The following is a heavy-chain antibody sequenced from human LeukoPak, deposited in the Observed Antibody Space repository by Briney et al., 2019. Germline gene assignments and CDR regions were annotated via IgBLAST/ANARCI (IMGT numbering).Heavy chain of an antibody. CDR3: ARDLGYCSSTSCYRDWNWFDP. V-gene: IGHV3-21*01. D-gene: IGHD2-2*02. CDR2: ISSSSSYI. J-gene: IGHJ5*02. Sequence: PGGSLRLSCAASGFTFSSYSMNWVRQAPGKGLEWVSSISSSSSYIYYADSVKGRFTISRDNAKNSLYLQMNSLRAEDTAVYYCARDLGYCSSTSCYRDWNWFDPWGQGTLVTVSS. CDR1: GFTFSSYS.